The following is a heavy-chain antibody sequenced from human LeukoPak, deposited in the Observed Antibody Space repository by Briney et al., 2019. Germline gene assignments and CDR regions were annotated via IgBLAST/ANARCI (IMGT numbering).Heavy chain of an antibody. D-gene: IGHD6-6*01. Sequence: PGVSLRLSCAASGFTLSSYWMSWVRQVPGKGLEWVANINQDGSQKYHVDSVKGRFTISRDNAKNSLYLQMNSLRAEDTAVYYCARAVAARSSYWGQGTLVTVSS. CDR1: GFTLSSYW. CDR3: ARAVAARSSY. V-gene: IGHV3-7*01. CDR2: INQDGSQK. J-gene: IGHJ4*02.